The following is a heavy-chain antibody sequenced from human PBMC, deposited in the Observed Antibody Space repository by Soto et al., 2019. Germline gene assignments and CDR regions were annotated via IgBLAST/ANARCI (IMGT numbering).Heavy chain of an antibody. CDR1: GGSISSGGYS. CDR2: IYHSGST. D-gene: IGHD6-13*01. Sequence: NPSETLSLTCAVSGGSISSGGYSWSWIRQPPGKGLEWIGYIYHSGSTYYNPSLKSRVTISVDRSKNQFSLKLSSVTAADTAVYYCARASHSSWYPTFFDYWGQGTLVTVSS. V-gene: IGHV4-30-2*01. CDR3: ARASHSSWYPTFFDY. J-gene: IGHJ4*02.